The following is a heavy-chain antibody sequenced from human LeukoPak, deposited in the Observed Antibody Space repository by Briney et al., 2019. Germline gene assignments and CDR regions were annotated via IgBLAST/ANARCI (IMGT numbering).Heavy chain of an antibody. CDR3: ARQNHWSGSFSYYFDY. Sequence: GGSLRLSCAASGFTVSHHYMSWVRQAPGKGLEWISGIYSDGGTYYADSVKGRFTISRHNSESTLCLQMDSLKREDTGVYYCARQNHWSGSFSYYFDYWGQGTLVTVSS. D-gene: IGHD1-26*01. CDR1: GFTVSHHY. J-gene: IGHJ4*02. V-gene: IGHV3-53*04. CDR2: IYSDGGT.